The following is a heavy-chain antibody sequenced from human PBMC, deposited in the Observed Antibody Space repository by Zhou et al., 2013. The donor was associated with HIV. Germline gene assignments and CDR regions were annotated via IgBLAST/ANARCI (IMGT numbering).Heavy chain of an antibody. V-gene: IGHV1-69*05. Sequence: QVQLVQSGAEVKKPGSSVKVSCKASGGTFSSYAISWVRQAPGQGLEWMGGIIPIFGTANYAQKFQGRVTITTDESTSTAYMELSSLRSEDTAVYYCARADIVVVPAATKTDAFDIWGQGTMVTVSS. D-gene: IGHD2-2*01. CDR1: GGTFSSYA. CDR2: IIPIFGTA. J-gene: IGHJ3*02. CDR3: ARADIVVVPAATKTDAFDI.